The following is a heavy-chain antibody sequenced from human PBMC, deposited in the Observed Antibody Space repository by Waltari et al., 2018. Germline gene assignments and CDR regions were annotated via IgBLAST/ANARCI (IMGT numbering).Heavy chain of an antibody. J-gene: IGHJ3*02. Sequence: QVQLQESGPGLVKPSETLSLTCAVSGYSISSGYYWGWIRQPPGKGLELIGSIYHSGSTYYNPSLRSRVTISVDTSKNQFSLKLSSVTAADTATYYCAHRTSGTAAGTGLFTAFDIWGQGTMVTVSS. CDR2: IYHSGST. D-gene: IGHD6-13*01. CDR1: GYSISSGYY. V-gene: IGHV4-38-2*01. CDR3: AHRTSGTAAGTGLFTAFDI.